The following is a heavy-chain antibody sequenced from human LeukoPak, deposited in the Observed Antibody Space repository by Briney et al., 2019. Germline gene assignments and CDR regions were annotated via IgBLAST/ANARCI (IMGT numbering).Heavy chain of an antibody. D-gene: IGHD2-15*01. J-gene: IGHJ6*02. CDR3: ASYSSNLYYYGMDV. V-gene: IGHV1-24*01. CDR1: GYTLTELS. Sequence: ASVKVSCKVSGYTLTELSMHWVRQAPGKGLEWMGGFDPEDGETIYAQKFQGRVTMTEDTSTDTAYMELCSLRSEDTAVYYCASYSSNLYYYGMDVWGQGTTVTVSS. CDR2: FDPEDGET.